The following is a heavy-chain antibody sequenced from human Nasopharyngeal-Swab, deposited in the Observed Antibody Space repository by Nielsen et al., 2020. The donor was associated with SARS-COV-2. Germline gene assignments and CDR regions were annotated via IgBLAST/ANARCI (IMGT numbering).Heavy chain of an antibody. D-gene: IGHD3-10*01. J-gene: IGHJ4*02. CDR2: ISRSGSTI. CDR1: GFTFSDYY. V-gene: IGHV3-11*04. CDR3: STDGDQYYYGSGSYQY. Sequence: SLKISCAASGFTFSDYYMSWIRPAPGTGLEWVSHISRSGSTISYTDSVEGRVTISRDNATNSLYLQLNSLRAEDTAVYYCSTDGDQYYYGSGSYQYRGQRTPVTVSS.